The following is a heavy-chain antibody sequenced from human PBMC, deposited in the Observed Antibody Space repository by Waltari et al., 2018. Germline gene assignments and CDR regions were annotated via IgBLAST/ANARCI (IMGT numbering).Heavy chain of an antibody. CDR3: ARDESGYCSGGSCYPRSGLADY. CDR1: GGSFSGYY. J-gene: IGHJ4*02. CDR2: INHSGST. Sequence: QVQLQQWGAGLLKPSETLSLTCAVYGGSFSGYYWSWIRQPPGKGLEWIGEINHSGSTNYNPSPKSRVTISVDTSKNQFSLKLSSVTAADTAVYYCARDESGYCSGGSCYPRSGLADYWGQGTLVTVSS. V-gene: IGHV4-34*01. D-gene: IGHD2-15*01.